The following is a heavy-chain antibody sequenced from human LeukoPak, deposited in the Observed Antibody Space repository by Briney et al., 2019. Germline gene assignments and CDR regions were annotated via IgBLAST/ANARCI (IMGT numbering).Heavy chain of an antibody. CDR3: ATYRQVLLPFES. CDR1: GYTFTGYY. V-gene: IGHV1-2*02. D-gene: IGHD2-8*02. J-gene: IGHJ4*02. Sequence: GASVKVSCKASGYTFTGYYMHWVRQAPGQGLEWMGWINPNSGGTNYAQKFQGRVTMTRDTSISTAYMELSRLRSDDTAIYSCATYRQVLLPFESWGQGTLVTVSS. CDR2: INPNSGGT.